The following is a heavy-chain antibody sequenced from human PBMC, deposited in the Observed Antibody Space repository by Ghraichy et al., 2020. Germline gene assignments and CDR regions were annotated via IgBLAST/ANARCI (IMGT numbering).Heavy chain of an antibody. CDR3: ARSYGSYVD. D-gene: IGHD3-10*01. CDR2: IYYTGST. V-gene: IGHV4-39*01. CDR1: GGSISSTDYY. J-gene: IGHJ4*02. Sequence: SETLSLTCTVSGGSISSTDYYCNWIRQSPWKGLEWIGGIYYTGSTYYNPSLKSRVTISVDTSKNQFSLNLGSVTAADTAVYYCARSYGSYVDWGQGTLVTVSS.